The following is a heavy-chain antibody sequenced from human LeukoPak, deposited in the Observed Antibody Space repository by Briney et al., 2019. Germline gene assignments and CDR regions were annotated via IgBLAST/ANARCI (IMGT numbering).Heavy chain of an antibody. D-gene: IGHD2-2*01. Sequence: GASVKVSCKASGYTFTSYDINWVRQATGQGLEWMGWMNPNSGNTGYAQKFQGRVTITRNTSISTAYMELSSLRSEDTAVYYCARVPAASRQRYKVEKYYYYMDVWGKGTTVTVSS. CDR2: MNPNSGNT. CDR1: GYTFTSYD. J-gene: IGHJ6*03. V-gene: IGHV1-8*03. CDR3: ARVPAASRQRYKVEKYYYYMDV.